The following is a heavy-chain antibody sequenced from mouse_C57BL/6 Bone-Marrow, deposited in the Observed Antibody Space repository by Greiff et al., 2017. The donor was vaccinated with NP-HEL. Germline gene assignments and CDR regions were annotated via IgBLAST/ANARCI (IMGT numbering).Heavy chain of an antibody. D-gene: IGHD2-5*01. CDR1: GYTFTDYE. V-gene: IGHV1-15*01. CDR3: TRRYSNEGFDY. Sequence: VQLKESGAELVRPGASVTLSCKASGYTFTDYEMHWVKQTPVHGLEWIGAIDPETGGTAYNQKFKGKAILTADKSSSTAYMELRSLTSEDSAVYYCTRRYSNEGFDYWGQGTTLTVSS. CDR2: IDPETGGT. J-gene: IGHJ2*01.